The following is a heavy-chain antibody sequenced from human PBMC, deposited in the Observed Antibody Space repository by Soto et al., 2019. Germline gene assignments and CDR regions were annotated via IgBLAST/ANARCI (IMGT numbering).Heavy chain of an antibody. D-gene: IGHD3-22*01. J-gene: IGHJ4*02. Sequence: QEQLVQSGAEVKKPGSSVKVSCKASGGLFSSYPISWVRQVPGQGLEWMGGIIPVFQTAYYTQRFQGRVTITADESTNTAYMELSSLRSEDTAIYYCSRGGSGYTCFNEFWGKGTLVTVSS. CDR3: SRGGSGYTCFNEF. CDR2: IIPVFQTA. CDR1: GGLFSSYP. V-gene: IGHV1-69*01.